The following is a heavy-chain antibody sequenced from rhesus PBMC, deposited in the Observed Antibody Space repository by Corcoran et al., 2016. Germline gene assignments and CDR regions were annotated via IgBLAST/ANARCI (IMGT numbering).Heavy chain of an antibody. V-gene: IGHV4-99*02. J-gene: IGHJ6*01. D-gene: IGHD1-20*01. Sequence: QVQLQESGPGLVKPSETLSLTCAVSGYSISSGYYWGCLRQPPGKGLEYIGYISGSSGTTYYNPSLKSRVTISKDTAKNQFSLKLSSVTAADTAVYYCARGGSWNKLYGLDSWGQGVVVTVSS. CDR3: ARGGSWNKLYGLDS. CDR2: ISGSSGTT. CDR1: GYSISSGYY.